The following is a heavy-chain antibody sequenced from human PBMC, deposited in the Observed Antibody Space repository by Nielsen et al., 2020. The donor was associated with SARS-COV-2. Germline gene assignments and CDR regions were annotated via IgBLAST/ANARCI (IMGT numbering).Heavy chain of an antibody. CDR3: ARAGWYDFWSGYFSAPKPSGMDV. CDR1: GGSFSGYY. J-gene: IGHJ6*02. Sequence: SETLSLTCAVYGGSFSGYYWSWIRQPPGKGLEWIGEINHSGSTNYNPSLKSRVTISVDTSKNQFSLKLSSVTAADTAVYYCARAGWYDFWSGYFSAPKPSGMDVWGQGTTVTVSS. CDR2: INHSGST. V-gene: IGHV4-34*01. D-gene: IGHD3-3*01.